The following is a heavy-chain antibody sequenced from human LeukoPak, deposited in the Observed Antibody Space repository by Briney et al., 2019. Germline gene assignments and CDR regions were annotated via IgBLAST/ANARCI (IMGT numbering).Heavy chain of an antibody. Sequence: SVKVSCKASGGTFSSYAISWVRHAPGQGIEWMGGIIPIFGTANYAQKFQGRVTITADKSTSTAYMELSSLRSEDTAVYYCARGDKQWLATYSYWGQGTQVTVSS. J-gene: IGHJ4*02. V-gene: IGHV1-69*06. CDR3: ARGDKQWLATYSY. CDR1: GGTFSSYA. CDR2: IIPIFGTA. D-gene: IGHD6-19*01.